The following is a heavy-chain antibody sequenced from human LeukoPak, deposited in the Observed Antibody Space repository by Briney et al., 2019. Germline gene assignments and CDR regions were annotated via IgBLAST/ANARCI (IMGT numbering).Heavy chain of an antibody. CDR2: ISSTGSTI. J-gene: IGHJ4*02. CDR1: GFTFSDYY. V-gene: IGHV3-11*04. CDR3: ARRSVFRRVVLFDY. Sequence: PGGSLRLSCAASGFTFSDYYMSWIRQAPGKGLEWVSYISSTGSTIYYVDSVKGRFTISRDNAKNSLYLQMNSLRAEDTAVYYCARRSVFRRVVLFDYWGQGTLVTVSS. D-gene: IGHD3-10*01.